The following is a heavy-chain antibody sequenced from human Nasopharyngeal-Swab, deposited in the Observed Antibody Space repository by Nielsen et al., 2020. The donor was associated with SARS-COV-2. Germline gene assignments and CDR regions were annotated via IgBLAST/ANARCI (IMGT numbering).Heavy chain of an antibody. D-gene: IGHD3-22*01. CDR1: GFTFSSYD. Sequence: GESLKISCAASGFTFSSYDMHWVRQAPGKGLEWVAVIWYDGSNKYYADSVKGRFTISRDNSKNTLYLQMNSLRAEDTAVYYCAKDLITMIVVVINDAFDIWGQGTMVTVSS. V-gene: IGHV3-33*06. CDR3: AKDLITMIVVVINDAFDI. CDR2: IWYDGSNK. J-gene: IGHJ3*02.